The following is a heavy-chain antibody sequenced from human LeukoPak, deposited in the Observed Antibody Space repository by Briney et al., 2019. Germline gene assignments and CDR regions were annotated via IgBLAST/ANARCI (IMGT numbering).Heavy chain of an antibody. V-gene: IGHV3-30*18. J-gene: IGHJ4*02. CDR3: AKKRALGEVEYSSSYFDY. D-gene: IGHD6-6*01. CDR2: ITFDGSTK. CDR1: GXTFSSYG. Sequence: GRSLRLPCAASGXTFSSYGMHWVRQAPGKGLEWVAVITFDGSTKYYADSVRGRFTISRDNPKNTLYLQMNSLRAEDTAVYYCAKKRALGEVEYSSSYFDYWGQGTLVTVSS.